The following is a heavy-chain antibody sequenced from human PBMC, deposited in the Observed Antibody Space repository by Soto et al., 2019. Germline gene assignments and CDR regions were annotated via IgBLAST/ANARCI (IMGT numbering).Heavy chain of an antibody. V-gene: IGHV1-3*04. D-gene: IGHD3-10*01. J-gene: IGHJ3*02. CDR3: ATPLFNDAVDI. CDR2: INTGNGNT. Sequence: ASVKVSCKAFGYIFTNYAIHWVRQAPGQRLEWMGWINTGNGNTEYSQKFQGRVTITRDTSANTAYMQLSSLRSEDTAVYYCATPLFNDAVDIWGLGTMVTVSS. CDR1: GYIFTNYA.